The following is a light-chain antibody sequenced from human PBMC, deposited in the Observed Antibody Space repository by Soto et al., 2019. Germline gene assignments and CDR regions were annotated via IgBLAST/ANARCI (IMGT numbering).Light chain of an antibody. V-gene: IGLV2-14*03. CDR1: SSDVGGSNY. J-gene: IGLJ1*01. CDR2: DVS. CDR3: SSYTSSRTYV. Sequence: QSALTQPASVSGSPGQSITLSCTGASSDVGGSNYVSWYQQHPGKAPKLMIYDVSNRPSGVSNRFSGSKSGNTASLTISGLQAEDEADYYCSSYTSSRTYVFGTGTKLTVL.